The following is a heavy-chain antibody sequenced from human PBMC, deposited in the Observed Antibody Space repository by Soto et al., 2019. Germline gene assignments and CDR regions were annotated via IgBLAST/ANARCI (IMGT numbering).Heavy chain of an antibody. V-gene: IGHV4-59*01. Sequence: PSETLSLTCTVSSGSINNFYWSWIRQPPGKALEWIGYISYSGNTNYNPSLKSRVTISLDPSKNQFSLTLSSVTAADTAVYYCARHSYYDSSAYYWRPHAFDIWGQGTMVTVSS. CDR3: ARHSYYDSSAYYWRPHAFDI. D-gene: IGHD3-22*01. CDR2: ISYSGNT. CDR1: SGSINNFY. J-gene: IGHJ3*02.